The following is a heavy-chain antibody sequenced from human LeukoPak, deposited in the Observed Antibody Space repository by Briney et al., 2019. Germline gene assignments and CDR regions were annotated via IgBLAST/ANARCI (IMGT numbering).Heavy chain of an antibody. CDR3: ARTPITISPYNWFDP. D-gene: IGHD3-3*01. Sequence: SVKVSCKASGGTFGSYAISWVRQAPGQGLEWMGRIIPIFGTANYAQKFQGRVTITTDESTSTAYMELSSLRSEDTAVYYCARTPITISPYNWFDPWGQGTLVTVSS. V-gene: IGHV1-69*05. J-gene: IGHJ5*02. CDR1: GGTFGSYA. CDR2: IIPIFGTA.